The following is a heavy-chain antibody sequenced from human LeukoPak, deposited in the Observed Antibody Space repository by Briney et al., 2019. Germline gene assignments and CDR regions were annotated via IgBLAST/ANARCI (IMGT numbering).Heavy chain of an antibody. Sequence: PGGSLRLSCAASGFSFSSYGMHWVRQAPGKGLEWVAAIWYDGSNKNYADSVKGRFTISRDNSKNTLDLQMNSLRVEDTAVYYCARATALGGSGCPLDYWGQGTLVTVSS. V-gene: IGHV3-33*01. J-gene: IGHJ4*02. CDR3: ARATALGGSGCPLDY. CDR1: GFSFSSYG. D-gene: IGHD6-19*01. CDR2: IWYDGSNK.